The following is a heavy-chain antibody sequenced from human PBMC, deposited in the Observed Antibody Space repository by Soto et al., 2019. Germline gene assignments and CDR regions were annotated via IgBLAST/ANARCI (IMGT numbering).Heavy chain of an antibody. V-gene: IGHV4-34*01. CDR3: ARLETTTGRYCSSTSCYSSFDY. CDR2: INHSGST. CDR1: GGSFSGYY. J-gene: IGHJ4*02. Sequence: QVQLQQWGAGLLKPSETLSLTCAVYGGSFSGYYWSWIRQPPGKGLEWIGEINHSGSTNYNPSLKNRVTISVGTSKTQSSLKLSSETAANTAVYDCARLETTTGRYCSSTSCYSSFDYWGQGTLVTVSS. D-gene: IGHD2-2*01.